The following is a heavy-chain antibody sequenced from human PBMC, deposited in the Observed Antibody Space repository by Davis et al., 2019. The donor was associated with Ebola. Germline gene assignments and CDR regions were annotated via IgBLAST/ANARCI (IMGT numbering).Heavy chain of an antibody. CDR2: INGWGGSA. J-gene: IGHJ4*02. CDR1: GFTFSSYA. D-gene: IGHD5-18*01. V-gene: IGHV3-23*01. CDR3: VKERGPLDTAMVSPLEY. Sequence: GESLKISCAASGFTFSSYAMSWVRQAPGRGLEWVSSINGWGGSAFFADSVKGRFTISKDISKSALYLQMNSLRAEDTAVYYCVKERGPLDTAMVSPLEYWGQGILVTVSS.